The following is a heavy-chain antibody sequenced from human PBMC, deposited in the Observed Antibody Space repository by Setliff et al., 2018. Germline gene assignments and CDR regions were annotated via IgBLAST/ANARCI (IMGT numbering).Heavy chain of an antibody. CDR3: ARFCGTSNCQRAPLFDY. CDR2: ILTTGST. CDR1: GASISDSY. D-gene: IGHD1-1*01. Sequence: SETLSLTCGVSGASISDSYWSWIRQPPGKGLEWIGHILTTGSTNYNPSLKSRIAISADTSRDRFSLRLTSVTAADTAIYYCARFCGTSNCQRAPLFDYWGQGTQVTVSS. J-gene: IGHJ4*02. V-gene: IGHV4-4*08.